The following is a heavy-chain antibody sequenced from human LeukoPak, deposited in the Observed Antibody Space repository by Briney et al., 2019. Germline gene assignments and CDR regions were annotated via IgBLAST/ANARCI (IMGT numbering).Heavy chain of an antibody. J-gene: IGHJ4*02. CDR3: ARDGFFGGIDY. D-gene: IGHD3-3*01. Sequence: GESLRLSCTASGFTFSSFEMNWVRQAPGKGLEWVSFVSTTGSTISYADSVKGRFTMSRDNAKNSLFLIMNSLRAEDTAVYYCARDGFFGGIDYWGQGTLVTVSS. V-gene: IGHV3-48*03. CDR2: VSTTGSTI. CDR1: GFTFSSFE.